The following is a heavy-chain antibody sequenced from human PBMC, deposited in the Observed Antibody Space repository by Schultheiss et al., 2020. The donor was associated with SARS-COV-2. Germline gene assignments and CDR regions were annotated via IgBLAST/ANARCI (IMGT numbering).Heavy chain of an antibody. D-gene: IGHD1-26*01. Sequence: SETLSLTCAVYGGSFSGYYWSWIRQPPGKGLEWIGEINHSGSTNYNPSLKSRVTISVDTSKNQFSLKLSSVTAADTAVYYCARVTVGAHFNYWGQGTLVTVSS. J-gene: IGHJ4*02. CDR3: ARVTVGAHFNY. CDR2: INHSGST. V-gene: IGHV4-34*01. CDR1: GGSFSGYY.